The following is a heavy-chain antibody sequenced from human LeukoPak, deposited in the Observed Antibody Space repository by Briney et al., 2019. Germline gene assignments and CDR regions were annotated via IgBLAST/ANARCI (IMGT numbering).Heavy chain of an antibody. J-gene: IGHJ4*02. CDR2: IYTSGST. CDR1: GGSISSGSYY. CDR3: ARAVVVAATPYFDY. Sequence: SETLSLTCTVSGGSISSGSYYWSWIRQPAGKGLEWIGRIYTSGSTNYNPSLKSRVTISVDTSKNQFSLKLSSVTAADTAVYYCARAVVVAATPYFDYWGQGTLVTVSS. D-gene: IGHD2-15*01. V-gene: IGHV4-61*02.